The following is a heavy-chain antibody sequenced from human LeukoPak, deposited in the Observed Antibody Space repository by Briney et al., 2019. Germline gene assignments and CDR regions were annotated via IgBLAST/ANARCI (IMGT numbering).Heavy chain of an antibody. CDR2: IYSGGNT. V-gene: IGHV4-4*07. CDR3: ARGRNLEMTTMSGGSDY. Sequence: PSETLSLTCTVSGGSISSYYWTWIGQPAGKALEWIGRIYSGGNTNYNPSLESRVTMSVDTSKNQFSLKLTSLTAADTAVYSCARGRNLEMTTMSGGSDYWGQGTLVTVSS. D-gene: IGHD5-24*01. J-gene: IGHJ4*02. CDR1: GGSISSYY.